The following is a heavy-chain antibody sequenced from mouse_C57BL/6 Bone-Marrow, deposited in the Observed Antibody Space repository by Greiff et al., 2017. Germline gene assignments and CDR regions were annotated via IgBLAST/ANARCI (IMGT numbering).Heavy chain of an antibody. Sequence: QVQLQQLGAEPVKPGASVKLFRKAFGHPFTSYWTHWVKQRPGPGLEWIGMIHPNSGSTNYNEKFKSKATLTVDKSSSTAYMQLSSLTSEDSAVYYCARSSYYGSSYGFAYWGQGTLVTVSA. CDR1: GHPFTSYW. J-gene: IGHJ3*01. V-gene: IGHV1-64*01. CDR2: IHPNSGST. CDR3: ARSSYYGSSYGFAY. D-gene: IGHD1-1*01.